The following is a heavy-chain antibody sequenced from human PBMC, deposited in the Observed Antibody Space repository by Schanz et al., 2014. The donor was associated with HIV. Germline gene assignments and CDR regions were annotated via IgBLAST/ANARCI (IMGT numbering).Heavy chain of an antibody. V-gene: IGHV4-4*07. CDR3: ASSITISGVVYAMDV. CDR2: ISASGGS. CDR1: GGSISGHY. D-gene: IGHD3-3*01. Sequence: QVQLQESGPGLVKPSETLSLTCTVSGGSISGHYWSWIRQPAGKGLEWIGRISASGGSNYNPSLKSRLAMSIDTSKKKFSLNLSSVTAADTAVYYCASSITISGVVYAMDVWGQGTTVTVSS. J-gene: IGHJ6*02.